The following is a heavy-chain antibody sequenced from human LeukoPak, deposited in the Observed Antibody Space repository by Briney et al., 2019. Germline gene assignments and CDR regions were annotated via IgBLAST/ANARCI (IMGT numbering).Heavy chain of an antibody. J-gene: IGHJ4*02. CDR1: GFTFSSYS. V-gene: IGHV3-21*01. CDR3: ARDKWLTTTHYFDY. CDR2: ISSSSSYI. D-gene: IGHD4-11*01. Sequence: GGSLRLSCAASGFTFSSYSMNWVRQAPGKGLEWVSSISSSSSYIYYADSVKGRFTVSRDDAKNSVYLQMNSLGAEDTAVYYCARDKWLTTTHYFDYWGQGTLVTVSS.